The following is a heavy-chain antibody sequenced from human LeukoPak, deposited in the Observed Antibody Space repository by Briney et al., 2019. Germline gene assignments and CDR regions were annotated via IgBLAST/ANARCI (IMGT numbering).Heavy chain of an antibody. CDR3: ARVYSYGLYYFHY. CDR2: ISTSSSYK. V-gene: IGHV3-21*04. D-gene: IGHD5-18*01. J-gene: IGHJ4*02. CDR1: GFTFSSYT. Sequence: GGSLRLSCTVSGFTFSSYTMNWVRQAPGKGLEWVSTISTSSSYKYYADSVKGRFTISRDNAKNSLYLQMNSLRAEDTAVYYCARVYSYGLYYFHYWGQGTLVTVSS.